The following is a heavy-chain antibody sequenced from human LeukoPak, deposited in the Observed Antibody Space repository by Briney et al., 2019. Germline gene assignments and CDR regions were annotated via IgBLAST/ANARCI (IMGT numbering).Heavy chain of an antibody. CDR1: GGSISSGSYY. CDR3: ARDFHDSSGYLYYFDY. CDR2: IYYSGST. J-gene: IGHJ4*02. V-gene: IGHV4-61*01. Sequence: PSQTLSLTCSVSGGSISSGSYYWSWIRQPPGKGLEWIGYIYYSGSTNYNPSLKSRVTISVDTSKNQFSLKLSSVTAADTAVYYCARDFHDSSGYLYYFDYWGQGTLVTVSS. D-gene: IGHD3-22*01.